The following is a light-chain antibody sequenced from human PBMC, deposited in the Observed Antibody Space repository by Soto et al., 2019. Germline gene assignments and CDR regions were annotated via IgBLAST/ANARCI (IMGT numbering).Light chain of an antibody. J-gene: IGKJ1*01. Sequence: EVVMTQSPATLSVSPGERATLSCRASQSISSNLAWYQQKPGQPPRLLIYGASTRATGIPARFGGSGSGTEFTLIISSLQSEDFAVYYCQQYNNWPPWTFGQGTKVEIK. V-gene: IGKV3-15*01. CDR2: GAS. CDR1: QSISSN. CDR3: QQYNNWPPWT.